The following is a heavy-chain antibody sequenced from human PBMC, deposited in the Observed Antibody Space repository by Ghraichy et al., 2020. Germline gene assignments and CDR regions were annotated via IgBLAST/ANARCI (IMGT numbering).Heavy chain of an antibody. CDR2: ISWDGGST. J-gene: IGHJ4*02. V-gene: IGHV3-43*01. CDR3: AKARSVLMVYAQVFDY. Sequence: GGSLRLSCAASGFTFDDYTMHWVRQAPGKGLEWVSLISWDGGSTYYADSVKGRFTISRDNSKNSLYLQMNSLRTEDTALYYCAKARSVLMVYAQVFDYWGQGTLVTVSS. CDR1: GFTFDDYT. D-gene: IGHD2-8*01.